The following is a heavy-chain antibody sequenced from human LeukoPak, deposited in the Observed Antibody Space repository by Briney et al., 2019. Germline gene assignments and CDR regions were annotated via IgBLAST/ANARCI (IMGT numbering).Heavy chain of an antibody. CDR2: IWYDGSNK. CDR3: ARDHGTWERPTNPFRNYYPYYGMDV. J-gene: IGHJ6*04. CDR1: GFTFSSYS. D-gene: IGHD1-1*01. V-gene: IGHV3-33*08. Sequence: QSGGSLRLSCAASGFTFSSYSMNWVRQAPGKGLEWVAVIWYDGSNKYYADSVKGRFTISRDNSKNTLYLQMSSLRAEDTAVYYCARDHGTWERPTNPFRNYYPYYGMDVWGKGTTVTVSS.